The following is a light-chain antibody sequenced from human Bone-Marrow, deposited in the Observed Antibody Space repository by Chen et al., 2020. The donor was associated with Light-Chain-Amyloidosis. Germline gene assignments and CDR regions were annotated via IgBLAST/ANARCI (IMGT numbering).Light chain of an antibody. J-gene: IGKJ1*01. Sequence: DIQMTQAPSSLSAAVGDRVTITCRASQDISNYLAWYQQKPGKVPKLLIYVASTLQSGVPSRFSDSRSGTDFTLTISSFQPEDVATYYCQKYNDAPRTFGQGTKVDIK. CDR1: QDISNY. CDR3: QKYNDAPRT. V-gene: IGKV1-27*01. CDR2: VAS.